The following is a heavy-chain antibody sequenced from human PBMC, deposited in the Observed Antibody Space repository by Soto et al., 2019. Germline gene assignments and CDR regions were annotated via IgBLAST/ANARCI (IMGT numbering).Heavy chain of an antibody. CDR3: ARGYFDWFNWFDP. CDR1: GGSISSGGYY. V-gene: IGHV4-31*03. Sequence: SETLSLTCTVSGGSISSGGYYWSWIRQHPGKGLEWIGYIYYSGSTYYNPSLKSRVTISVDTSKYQFSLKLSSVTAADTAVYYCARGYFDWFNWFDPWGQGTLVTVSS. J-gene: IGHJ5*02. CDR2: IYYSGST. D-gene: IGHD3-9*01.